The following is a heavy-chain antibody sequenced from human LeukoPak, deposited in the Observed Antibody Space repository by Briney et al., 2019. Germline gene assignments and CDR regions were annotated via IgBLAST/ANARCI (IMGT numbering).Heavy chain of an antibody. CDR3: ARVEMATIPYYFDY. Sequence: GESLKIPRKGSGYRFTSYWIGWVRQMPGEGLEGIGINYSGDSDTRYSPSFQGQVTISADKSISTAYLQWSSLKASDTAMYYCARVEMATIPYYFDYWGQGTLATVSS. CDR2: NYSGDSDT. D-gene: IGHD5-24*01. J-gene: IGHJ4*02. V-gene: IGHV5-51*01. CDR1: GYRFTSYW.